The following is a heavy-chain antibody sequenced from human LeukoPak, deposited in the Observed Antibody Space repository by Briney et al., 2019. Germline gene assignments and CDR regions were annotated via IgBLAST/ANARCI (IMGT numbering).Heavy chain of an antibody. Sequence: SETLSLTCTVSGGSISSGGYYWSWIRQHPGKGLEWIGYIYYSGSTYYNPSLKSRVTISVDTSKNQFSLKLSSVTAADTAVYYCARVYSSSWRYYFDYWGQGTLVTVSS. V-gene: IGHV4-31*03. D-gene: IGHD6-13*01. CDR3: ARVYSSSWRYYFDY. CDR2: IYYSGST. J-gene: IGHJ4*02. CDR1: GGSISSGGYY.